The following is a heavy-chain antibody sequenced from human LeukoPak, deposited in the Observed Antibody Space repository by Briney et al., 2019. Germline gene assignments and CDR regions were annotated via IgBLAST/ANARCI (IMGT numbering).Heavy chain of an antibody. V-gene: IGHV4-59*01. CDR3: ARGARMAGGIRSVDY. D-gene: IGHD3-16*01. CDR1: GGSISNYY. Sequence: PSETLSLTCTVSGGSISNYYWSWIRQPPGKGLEWIGYIYYSGSTNYNPSLKSRVTISVDTSKNQFSLKLSSVTAADTAVYYCARGARMAGGIRSVDYWGQGTLVTVSS. CDR2: IYYSGST. J-gene: IGHJ4*02.